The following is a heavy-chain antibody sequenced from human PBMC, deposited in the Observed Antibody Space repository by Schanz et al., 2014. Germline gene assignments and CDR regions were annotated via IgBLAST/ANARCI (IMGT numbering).Heavy chain of an antibody. D-gene: IGHD3-10*01. V-gene: IGHV1-18*01. CDR2: INAHTGNT. CDR1: GYIFGSHG. CDR3: ARVHIATYHYNSPGAFDI. Sequence: QLMQSGSEVRKPGASVKVSCKASGYIFGSHGMTWVRQAPGQGPELMGWINAHTGNTQYAQKCQRIVNMTRDTVTTTVHLELTRLRTDDTAIYYCARVHIATYHYNSPGAFDIWGQGTRVTVSS. J-gene: IGHJ3*02.